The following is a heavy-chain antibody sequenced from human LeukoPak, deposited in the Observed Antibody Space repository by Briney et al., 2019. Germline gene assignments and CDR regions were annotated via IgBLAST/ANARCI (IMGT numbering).Heavy chain of an antibody. CDR2: IYSGGST. V-gene: IGHV3-66*04. CDR1: RFTVSSNY. D-gene: IGHD2-15*01. CDR3: ARLNLGYCSGGSCWGAFDI. J-gene: IGHJ3*02. Sequence: GGSLRLSCAASRFTVSSNYMTWVRQAAGKGLEWVSVIYSGGSTYYADSVKGRFTISRDNSKNTLYLQMNSLRAEDTAVYYCARLNLGYCSGGSCWGAFDIWSQGTMVTVSS.